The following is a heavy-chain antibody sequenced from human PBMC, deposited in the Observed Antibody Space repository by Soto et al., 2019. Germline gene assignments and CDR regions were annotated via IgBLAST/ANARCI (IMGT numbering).Heavy chain of an antibody. CDR2: IIPIFGTA. CDR1: GGTFSSYA. Sequence: ASVKVSCKASGGTFSSYAISWVRQAPGQGLEWMGGIIPIFGTANYAQKFQGRVTITADESTSTAYMELSSLRSEDTAVYYCARSDFLYLDIVVVNGMDVWGQGTKVTVSS. D-gene: IGHD2-15*01. V-gene: IGHV1-69*13. CDR3: ARSDFLYLDIVVVNGMDV. J-gene: IGHJ6*02.